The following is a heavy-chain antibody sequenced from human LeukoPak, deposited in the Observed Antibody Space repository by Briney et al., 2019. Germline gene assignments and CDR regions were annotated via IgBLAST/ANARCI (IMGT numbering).Heavy chain of an antibody. J-gene: IGHJ4*02. D-gene: IGHD5-18*01. CDR3: ARGPGLAMGKGYFDY. CDR1: GFTFSNYA. Sequence: PGKSLRLSCAASGFTFSNYAMHWVRQAPGKGLEWVAATSHDEGNKYYADSAKGRFTISRDNSRNTLYLEVNSLRTDDTAVYYCARGPGLAMGKGYFDYCGQGTLVTVSS. V-gene: IGHV3-30-3*01. CDR2: TSHDEGNK.